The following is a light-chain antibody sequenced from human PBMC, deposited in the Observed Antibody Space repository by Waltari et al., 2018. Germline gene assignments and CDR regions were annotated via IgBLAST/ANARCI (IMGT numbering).Light chain of an antibody. CDR2: VNT. Sequence: QSVLTQPPSVSGAPGQRVTISCTGSRSNIGEGYDVHWYQHLPGTAPKLLIYVNTNRPSGVPDRFSASRSGTSASLAITGLRAEDEADYYCQSYDSSLSGRVFGGGTKVTVL. V-gene: IGLV1-40*01. CDR3: QSYDSSLSGRV. CDR1: RSNIGEGYD. J-gene: IGLJ2*01.